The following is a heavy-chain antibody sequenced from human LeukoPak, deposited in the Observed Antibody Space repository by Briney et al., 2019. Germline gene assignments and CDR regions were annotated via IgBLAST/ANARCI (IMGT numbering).Heavy chain of an antibody. CDR1: GGSISSSSYY. J-gene: IGHJ4*02. CDR2: IYYSGST. CDR3: ARLSSMPARGPFDY. D-gene: IGHD6-6*01. V-gene: IGHV4-39*01. Sequence: PSETLSLTCTVSGGSISSSSYYWGWIRQPPGKGLEWIGSIYYSGSTYYNPSLKSRVTISVDTSKNQFSLKLSSVTAADTAVYYCARLSSMPARGPFDYWGQGTLVTVSS.